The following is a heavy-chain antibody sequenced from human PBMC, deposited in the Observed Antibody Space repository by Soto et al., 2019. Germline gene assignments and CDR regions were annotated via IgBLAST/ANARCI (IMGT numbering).Heavy chain of an antibody. CDR2: IYYSGST. CDR1: GGSISSYY. V-gene: IGHV4-59*08. Sequence: SETLSLTCTVSGGSISSYYWSWIRQPPGKGLEWIGYIYYSGSTNYNPSLKSRVTISVDTSKNQFSLKLSSVTAADTAVYYCARSPMTYSSSWGRDYYYYYMDVWGKGTTVTVSS. J-gene: IGHJ6*03. CDR3: ARSPMTYSSSWGRDYYYYYMDV. D-gene: IGHD6-6*01.